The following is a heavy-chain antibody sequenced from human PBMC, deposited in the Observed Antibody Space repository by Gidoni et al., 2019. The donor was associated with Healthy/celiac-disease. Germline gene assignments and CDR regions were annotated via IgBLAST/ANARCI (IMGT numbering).Heavy chain of an antibody. Sequence: EVQLVQSGAEVKKPGESLRISCKGSVYSFTSYWISWVRQMPGDGLEWLGRIDPSDSYNNYSPCFQGHVTSSADKSISTAYLQWSSLKASDTAMYYWATGIAAAGKVTAPRDYWGQGTLVTVSS. D-gene: IGHD6-13*01. V-gene: IGHV5-10-1*03. CDR1: VYSFTSYW. CDR3: ATGIAAAGKVTAPRDY. CDR2: IDPSDSYN. J-gene: IGHJ4*02.